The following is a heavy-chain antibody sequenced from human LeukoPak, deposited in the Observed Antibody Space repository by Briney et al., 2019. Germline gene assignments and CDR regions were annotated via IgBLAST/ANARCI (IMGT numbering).Heavy chain of an antibody. CDR1: GYTFTGYY. CDR2: INTNTGNP. Sequence: ASVKVSCKASGYTFTGYYMHWVRQAPGQGLEWMGWINTNTGNPTYAQGFTGRFVFSLDTSVSTAYLQISSLKAEDTAVYYCARVRGRFSSTWYYYDSSGYDFDYWGQGTLVTVSS. J-gene: IGHJ4*02. CDR3: ARVRGRFSSTWYYYDSSGYDFDY. D-gene: IGHD3-22*01. V-gene: IGHV7-4-1*02.